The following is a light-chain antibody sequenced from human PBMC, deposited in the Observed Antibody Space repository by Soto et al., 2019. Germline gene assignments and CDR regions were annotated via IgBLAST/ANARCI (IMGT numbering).Light chain of an antibody. CDR2: DDS. CDR3: QVWDNSDHYI. CDR1: NIGKET. Sequence: SYVVTQPPSVSVAPGQTARITCGGNNIGKETGHWYQQKPGQAPVLVVYDDSDRPSGIPERFSGSNSGNTATLTISRVEAGDEADYYCQVWDNSDHYIFGTGTKVTVL. J-gene: IGLJ1*01. V-gene: IGLV3-21*02.